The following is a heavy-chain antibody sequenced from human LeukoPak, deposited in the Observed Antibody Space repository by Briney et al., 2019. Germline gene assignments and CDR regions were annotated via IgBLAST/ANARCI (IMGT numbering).Heavy chain of an antibody. D-gene: IGHD3-10*01. V-gene: IGHV4-4*07. CDR2: IYTSGST. CDR1: GGSISSYY. Sequence: PSETLSLTCTVSGGSISSYYWSWIRQPAGKGLEWIGRIYTSGSTNYNPSLKSRVTMSVGTSKNQFSLKLSSVTAADTAVYYCAREVTMVRGAHYYYYMDVWGKGTTVTISS. J-gene: IGHJ6*03. CDR3: AREVTMVRGAHYYYYMDV.